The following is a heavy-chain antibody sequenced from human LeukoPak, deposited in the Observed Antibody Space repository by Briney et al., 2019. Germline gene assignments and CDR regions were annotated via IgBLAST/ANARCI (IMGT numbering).Heavy chain of an antibody. Sequence: GASVKVSCKASGYTFTSYGISWVRQAPGQGLEWMGWISAYNGNTNYAQKLQGRVTMTTDISTSTAYMELRSLRSDDTAVYYCARDHCSSTSCYSDYWGQGTLVTVSS. D-gene: IGHD2-2*02. J-gene: IGHJ4*02. CDR2: ISAYNGNT. CDR3: ARDHCSSTSCYSDY. CDR1: GYTFTSYG. V-gene: IGHV1-18*04.